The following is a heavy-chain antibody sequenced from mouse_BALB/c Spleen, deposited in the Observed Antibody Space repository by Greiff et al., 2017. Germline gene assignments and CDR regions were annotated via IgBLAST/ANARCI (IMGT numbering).Heavy chain of an antibody. CDR2: IWAGGST. J-gene: IGHJ2*01. V-gene: IGHV2-9*02. CDR1: GFSLTSYG. Sequence: QVHVKQSGPGLVAPSQSLSITCTVSGFSLTSYGVHWVRQPPGKGLEWLGVIWAGGSTNYNSALMSRLSISKDNSKSQVFLKMNSLQTDDTAMYYCARDNHFDYWGQGTTLTVSS. CDR3: ARDNHFDY.